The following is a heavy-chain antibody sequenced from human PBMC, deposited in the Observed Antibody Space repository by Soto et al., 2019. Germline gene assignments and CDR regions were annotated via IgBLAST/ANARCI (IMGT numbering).Heavy chain of an antibody. D-gene: IGHD5-12*01. J-gene: IGHJ6*02. V-gene: IGHV1-69*12. CDR3: ARDPESWGGQGYSGYDGRQGYYGMDV. Sequence: QVQLVQSGAEVKKPGSSVKVSCKASGGTFSSYAISWVRQAPGQGLEWMGGIIPIFGTANYAQKFQGRVTITADESTSTAYMELSSLRSEDTAVYYCARDPESWGGQGYSGYDGRQGYYGMDVWGQGTTVTVSS. CDR1: GGTFSSYA. CDR2: IIPIFGTA.